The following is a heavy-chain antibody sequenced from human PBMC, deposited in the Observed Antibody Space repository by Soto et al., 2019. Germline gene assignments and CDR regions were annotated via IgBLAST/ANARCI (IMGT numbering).Heavy chain of an antibody. Sequence: QLQLQESGPGLVKPSETLSLTCTVSGGSIRSSSYYWGWIRQPPGKGLEWIGSIYYSGSTYYNPSLNSRVTKSVDTSKNQFSLKLSSVTAADTAVYYCARSLTTVVTLDYWGQGTLVTVSS. D-gene: IGHD4-17*01. CDR1: GGSIRSSSYY. CDR2: IYYSGST. CDR3: ARSLTTVVTLDY. J-gene: IGHJ4*02. V-gene: IGHV4-39*01.